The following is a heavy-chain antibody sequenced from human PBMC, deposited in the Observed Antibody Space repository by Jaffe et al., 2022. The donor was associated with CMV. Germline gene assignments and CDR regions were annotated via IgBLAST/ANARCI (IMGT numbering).Heavy chain of an antibody. V-gene: IGHV4-59*01. J-gene: IGHJ3*02. Sequence: QVQLQESGPGLVKPSETLSLTCTVSGGSISSYYWSWIRQPPGKGLEWIGYIYYSGSTNYNPSLKSRVTISVDTSKNQFSLKLSSVTAADTAVYYCARSGPYDSSGYYGSKPGDAFDIWGQGTMVTVSS. CDR3: ARSGPYDSSGYYGSKPGDAFDI. CDR1: GGSISSYY. D-gene: IGHD3-22*01. CDR2: IYYSGST.